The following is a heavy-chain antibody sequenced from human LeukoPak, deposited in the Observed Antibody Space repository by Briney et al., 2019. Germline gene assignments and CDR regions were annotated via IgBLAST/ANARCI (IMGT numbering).Heavy chain of an antibody. D-gene: IGHD6-13*01. CDR2: IIPILGIA. CDR1: GGTFSSYA. V-gene: IGHV1-69*04. CDR3: ARDPAGTGFDY. Sequence: VKVSCKASGGTFSSYAISWVRQAPGQGLEWMGRIIPILGIANYAQKFQGRVTITADKSTSTAYMELSSLRSEDTAVYYCARDPAGTGFDYWGQGTLVTVSS. J-gene: IGHJ4*02.